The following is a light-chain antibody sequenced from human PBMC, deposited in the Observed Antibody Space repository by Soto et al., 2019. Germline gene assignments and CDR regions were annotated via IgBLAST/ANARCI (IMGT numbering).Light chain of an antibody. CDR2: GDS. V-gene: IGLV1-40*01. J-gene: IGLJ3*02. Sequence: QSVLTQPPSVSGARGQRVTISCTGSSSNIGANYDVHWYQHLPGTAPRLLISGDSNRPSGVPDRFSGSKSGTSASLGITGLQAEDEADYYCQSYDSSLRGWVFGGGTKVTVL. CDR3: QSYDSSLRGWV. CDR1: SSNIGANYD.